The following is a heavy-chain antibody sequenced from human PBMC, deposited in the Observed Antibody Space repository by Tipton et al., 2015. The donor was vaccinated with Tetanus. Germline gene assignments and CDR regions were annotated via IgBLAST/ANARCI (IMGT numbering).Heavy chain of an antibody. CDR3: ARGITDGYNRRLDY. Sequence: TLSLTCAVSGALLSTGGYSWGWIRQPPGQGLEWIGYIYHTGSTYYNPSLRSRVTISAVGYKNQISLKLSSVTAADTGVYYCARGITDGYNRRLDYWGQGLRVAVS. CDR1: GALLSTGGYS. J-gene: IGHJ4*02. D-gene: IGHD5-24*01. CDR2: IYHTGST. V-gene: IGHV4-30-2*01.